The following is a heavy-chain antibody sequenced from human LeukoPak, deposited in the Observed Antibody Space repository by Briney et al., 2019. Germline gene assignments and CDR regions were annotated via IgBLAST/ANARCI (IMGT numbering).Heavy chain of an antibody. Sequence: SETLSLTCTVSGVSISNYCWNWIRQPAGKGQEWIGRMHTSGSTNYNPSLKSRVTMSVDTSKNQFSLKLSSVTAADTAVYYCARDREWLIDYWGQGTLVTVSS. CDR2: MHTSGST. V-gene: IGHV4-4*07. CDR3: ARDREWLIDY. CDR1: GVSISNYC. D-gene: IGHD3-3*01. J-gene: IGHJ4*02.